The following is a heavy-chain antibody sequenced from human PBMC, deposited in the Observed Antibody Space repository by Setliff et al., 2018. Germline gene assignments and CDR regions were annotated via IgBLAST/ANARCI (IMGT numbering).Heavy chain of an antibody. Sequence: PSETLSLTCGVSGGSGSFSAYYWSWIRQPPGKGLEWIGEISPVGSTIYNPSLRGRVTMSVDTSNKRFSLNLTSVTAADTAVYYCARMSGFQYIDVWDKGTTVTVSS. V-gene: IGHV4-34*01. CDR2: ISPVGST. CDR3: ARMSGFQYIDV. J-gene: IGHJ6*03. D-gene: IGHD3-3*01. CDR1: GGSGSFSAYY.